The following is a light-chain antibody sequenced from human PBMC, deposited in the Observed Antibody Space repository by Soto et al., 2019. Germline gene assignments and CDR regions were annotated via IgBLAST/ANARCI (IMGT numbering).Light chain of an antibody. J-gene: IGKJ1*01. V-gene: IGKV3-15*01. Sequence: EIVMTQSAATLSVSPGERATLSCRASQSVSSNLAWYQQKPGQAPRLLIYGASTRATGIPARFSGSGSGTEFTLTISSLQSEDFAVYYCQQYNNWPPVTFGQGIKADIK. CDR3: QQYNNWPPVT. CDR1: QSVSSN. CDR2: GAS.